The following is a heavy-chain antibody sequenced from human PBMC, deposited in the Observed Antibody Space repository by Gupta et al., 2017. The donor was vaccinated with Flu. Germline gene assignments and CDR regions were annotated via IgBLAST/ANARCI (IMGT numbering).Heavy chain of an antibody. Sequence: EVQLVESGGGLVQPGGSLRLSCSASGFTFSSYAMHWVRQAPGKGLEYVSAISSNGGSTYYADSVKGRFTISRDNSKNTLYLQMSSLRAEDTAVYYCVKDSRDFKELMGSFDYWGQGTLVTVSS. J-gene: IGHJ4*02. CDR3: VKDSRDFKELMGSFDY. CDR2: ISSNGGST. V-gene: IGHV3-64D*06. D-gene: IGHD2-8*01. CDR1: GFTFSSYA.